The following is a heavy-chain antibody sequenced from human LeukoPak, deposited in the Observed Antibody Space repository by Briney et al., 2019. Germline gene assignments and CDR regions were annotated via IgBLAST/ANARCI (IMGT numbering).Heavy chain of an antibody. CDR1: GGTFSSYA. Sequence: ASVKVSCKASGGTFSSYAISWVRQAPGQGLEWMGGIIPIFGTTNYARKFQGRVTITADESTSTAYMELSSLRSEDTAVYFCARSHYNSYWDNGPHYYYYMDVWGKGTTVTVSS. D-gene: IGHD1/OR15-1a*01. V-gene: IGHV1-69*13. J-gene: IGHJ6*03. CDR2: IIPIFGTT. CDR3: ARSHYNSYWDNGPHYYYYMDV.